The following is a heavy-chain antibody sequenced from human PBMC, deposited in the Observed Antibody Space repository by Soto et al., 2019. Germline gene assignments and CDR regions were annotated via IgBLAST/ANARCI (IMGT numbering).Heavy chain of an antibody. CDR1: GFTFSSYA. D-gene: IGHD2-8*01. CDR3: ARRYCTNGVCPTGY. Sequence: QVQLVESVGGVVQPGRSLRLSCAASGFTFSSYAMHWVRQAPGKGLEWVAVISYDGSNKYYADSVKGRFTISRDNSKNTLYLQMNSLRAEDTAVYYCARRYCTNGVCPTGYWGQGTLVTVSS. V-gene: IGHV3-30-3*01. CDR2: ISYDGSNK. J-gene: IGHJ4*02.